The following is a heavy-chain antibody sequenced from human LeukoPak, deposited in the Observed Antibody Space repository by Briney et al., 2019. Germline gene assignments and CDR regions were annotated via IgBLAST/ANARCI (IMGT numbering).Heavy chain of an antibody. D-gene: IGHD1-26*01. Sequence: ETLSLTRTLSVGSTSSSSYYWGWVRQPPGEGLEWILSIYYSGSTYNHPSLKSRVTISVDTSKNPFSLKLSSLTPPHTAVYYCAGPLVGAEIDYWGQGTLVTVSS. J-gene: IGHJ4*02. CDR3: AGPLVGAEIDY. CDR1: VGSTSSSSYY. V-gene: IGHV4-39*01. CDR2: IYYSGST.